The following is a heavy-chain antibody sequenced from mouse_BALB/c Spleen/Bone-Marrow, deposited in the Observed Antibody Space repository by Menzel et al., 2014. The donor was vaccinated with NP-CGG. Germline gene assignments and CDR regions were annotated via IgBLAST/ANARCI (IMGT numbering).Heavy chain of an antibody. J-gene: IGHJ3*01. CDR1: GYSFTDYN. D-gene: IGHD2-4*01. V-gene: IGHV1S135*01. CDR2: IGPYIDGT. CDR3: ARHRYYDYGFAY. Sequence: VQLQQSGPELVKPGASVKVSCKASGYSFTDYNMYCVKQSHGKSLEWIGYIGPYIDGTSYNQKFRGKATLTVDKSSSTAFMHLNSLTSEDSAVYYCARHRYYDYGFAYWGQGTLVTVST.